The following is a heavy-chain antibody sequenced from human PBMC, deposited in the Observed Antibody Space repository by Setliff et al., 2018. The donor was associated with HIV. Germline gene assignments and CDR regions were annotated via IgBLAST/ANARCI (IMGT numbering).Heavy chain of an antibody. D-gene: IGHD3-3*01. CDR1: GYTFTSYH. V-gene: IGHV1-18*01. CDR3: ARQFLDWSNDYYSRYYMDV. CDR2: INPNSGNT. J-gene: IGHJ6*03. Sequence: GASVKVSCKTSGYTFTSYHLHWLRQAPGQGLEWMGWINPNSGNTGYAQRLQGRVTMTTDTSTRTAYMELRSLRSDDTAVYYCARQFLDWSNDYYSRYYMDVWGKGTTVTVSS.